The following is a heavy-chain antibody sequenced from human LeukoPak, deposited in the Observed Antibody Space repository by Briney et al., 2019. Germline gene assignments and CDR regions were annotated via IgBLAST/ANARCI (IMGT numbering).Heavy chain of an antibody. CDR2: FSGTSTLT. J-gene: IGHJ4*02. CDR1: GFDFSHYG. D-gene: IGHD3-9*01. Sequence: QPGGSLRLSCAASGFDFSHYGMSWVRQSPGKGLEWVSTFSGTSTLTYYADSVKGRFTISRDDSKNVLYPQMNSLRDEDTAVYYCAKGDSYYDLLTCFDFWGPGTLITVSS. V-gene: IGHV3-23*01. CDR3: AKGDSYYDLLTCFDF.